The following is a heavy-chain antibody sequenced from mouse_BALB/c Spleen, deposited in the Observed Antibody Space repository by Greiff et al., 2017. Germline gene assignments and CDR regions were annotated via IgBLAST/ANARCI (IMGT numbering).Heavy chain of an antibody. CDR3: AREGVTTTEFAY. Sequence: QVQLQQSGAELAKPGASVKMSCKASGYTFTSYWMHWVKQRPGQGLEWIGYINPSTGYTEYNQKFKDKATLTADKSSSTAYMQLSSLTSEDSAVYYCAREGVTTTEFAYWGQGTLVTVSA. CDR2: INPSTGYT. J-gene: IGHJ3*01. D-gene: IGHD2-2*01. CDR1: GYTFTSYW. V-gene: IGHV1-7*01.